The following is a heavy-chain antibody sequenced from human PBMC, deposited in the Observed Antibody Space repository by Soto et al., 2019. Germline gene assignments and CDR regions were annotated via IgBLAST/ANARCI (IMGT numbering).Heavy chain of an antibody. V-gene: IGHV3-23*01. J-gene: IGHJ6*02. D-gene: IGHD6-13*01. CDR1: GFTFSSYA. Sequence: GGSLRLSCAASGFTFSSYAMSWVRQAPGKGLEWVSAISGSGDSTYYADSVKGRFTISRDNSKNTLYLQMNSLRAEDTAVYYCAKDGGSSWYPGDYYYGMDVWGQGTTVTVSS. CDR3: AKDGGSSWYPGDYYYGMDV. CDR2: ISGSGDST.